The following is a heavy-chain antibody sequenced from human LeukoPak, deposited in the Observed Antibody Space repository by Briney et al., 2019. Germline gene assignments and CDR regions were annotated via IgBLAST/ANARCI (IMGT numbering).Heavy chain of an antibody. J-gene: IGHJ4*02. CDR1: GFTFSSYA. D-gene: IGHD6-6*01. CDR3: AKDLLVKSSIAARGGY. CDR2: ISGSGGST. V-gene: IGHV3-23*01. Sequence: PGGSLRLSCAASGFTFSSYAMSWVRQAPGKGLEWVSAISGSGGSTYYADSVKGRFTISRDNSKNTLYLQMNSLRAEDTAVYYCAKDLLVKSSIAARGGYWGQGTLVTVSS.